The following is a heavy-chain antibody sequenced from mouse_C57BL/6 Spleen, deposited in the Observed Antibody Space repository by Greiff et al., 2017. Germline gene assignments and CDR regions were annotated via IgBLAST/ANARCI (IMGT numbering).Heavy chain of an antibody. V-gene: IGHV1-47*01. CDR2: FYPYNDDT. CDR1: GYTFTTYP. CDR3: ARLLRPAWFAY. D-gene: IGHD1-2*01. Sequence: QVQLQQSGAELVKPGASVKMSCKASGYTFTTYPIEWMKQNHGKSLEWIGNFYPYNDDTKYNEQFKGKATLSVEKSCSTVYLELSRLTSDDSAVYYCARLLRPAWFAYWGQGTLVSVSA. J-gene: IGHJ3*01.